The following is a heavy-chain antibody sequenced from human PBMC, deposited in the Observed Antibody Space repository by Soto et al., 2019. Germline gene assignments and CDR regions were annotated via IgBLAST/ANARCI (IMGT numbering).Heavy chain of an antibody. D-gene: IGHD2-21*01. J-gene: IGHJ4*02. CDR1: GGSISSSSYY. V-gene: IGHV4-39*07. CDR2: IFYSGST. CDR3: ARVWGSYFDY. Sequence: PSETLSLTCTVSGGSISSSSYYWGWIRQPPGKGLEWIGSIFYSGSTYYNPSLKSRVTISVDTSKNQFSLKLSSVTAADTAVYYCARVWGSYFDYWGQGMLVTVSS.